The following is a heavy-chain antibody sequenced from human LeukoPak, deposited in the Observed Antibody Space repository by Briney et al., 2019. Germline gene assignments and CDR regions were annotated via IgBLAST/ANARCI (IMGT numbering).Heavy chain of an antibody. CDR2: INHSGST. D-gene: IGHD3-3*01. CDR1: GGSFSGNH. V-gene: IGHV4-34*01. J-gene: IGHJ3*02. CDR3: ARHSDFWSGPAAFDI. Sequence: SETLSLTCTVSGGSFSGNHWSWIRQPPGKGLEWIGEINHSGSTNYNPSLKSRVTISVDTSKNQFSLKLSSVTAADTAVYYCARHSDFWSGPAAFDIWGQGTMVTVSS.